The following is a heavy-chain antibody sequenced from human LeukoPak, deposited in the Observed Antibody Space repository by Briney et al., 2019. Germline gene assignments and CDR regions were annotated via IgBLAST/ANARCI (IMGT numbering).Heavy chain of an antibody. CDR2: IYYSGST. CDR1: GGSISSSSYY. V-gene: IGHV4-39*01. Sequence: SETLSLTCTVSGGSISSSSYYWGWIRQPPGKGLEWIGSIYYSGSTYYNPSLKSRVTISVDTSKNQFSLKLSSVTAADTAVYYCASQPEGYCCSTSCYPQAHFDYWGQGTLVTVSS. CDR3: ASQPEGYCCSTSCYPQAHFDY. D-gene: IGHD2-2*01. J-gene: IGHJ4*02.